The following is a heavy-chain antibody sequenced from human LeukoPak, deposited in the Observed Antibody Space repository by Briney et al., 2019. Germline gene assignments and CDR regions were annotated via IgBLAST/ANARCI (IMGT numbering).Heavy chain of an antibody. D-gene: IGHD2-15*01. CDR1: GYTFTSYD. CDR2: MNPNSGNT. Sequence: AASVKVSCKASGYTFTSYDINWVRQATGQGLEWMGWMNPNSGNTGYAQKFQGRVTMTRNTSISTAYMELSSLRSEDTAVYYCARVAYCSGGSCSYGMDVWGQGTTVTVSS. CDR3: ARVAYCSGGSCSYGMDV. J-gene: IGHJ6*02. V-gene: IGHV1-8*01.